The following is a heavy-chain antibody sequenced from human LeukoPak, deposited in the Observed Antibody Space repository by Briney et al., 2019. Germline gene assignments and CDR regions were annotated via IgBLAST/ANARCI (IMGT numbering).Heavy chain of an antibody. CDR3: ARDARPLITIVRGPYDY. CDR2: INPSGGST. V-gene: IGHV1-46*03. Sequence: ASVKVSCKASGYTFTSYYMHWVRQAPGQGLEWMGIINPSGGSTSYAQKFQGRVTMTRDTSTSTVYMELSSLRSEDTAVYYCARDARPLITIVRGPYDYWGQGTLVTVSS. CDR1: GYTFTSYY. J-gene: IGHJ4*02. D-gene: IGHD3-10*01.